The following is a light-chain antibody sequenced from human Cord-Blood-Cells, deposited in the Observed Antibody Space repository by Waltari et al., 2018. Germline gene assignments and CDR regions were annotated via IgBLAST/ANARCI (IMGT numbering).Light chain of an antibody. Sequence: NFMLTQPHSVSESPGKTVTISCTGSSGSIASNYGQWYQQRPGRAPTTVVFEDNQTPSGVPDRFSGSIDSSSNSASLTISGLKTEDEADYYCQSYDSSNQVFGGGTKLTVL. CDR1: SGSIASNY. V-gene: IGLV6-57*02. CDR2: EDN. CDR3: QSYDSSNQV. J-gene: IGLJ3*02.